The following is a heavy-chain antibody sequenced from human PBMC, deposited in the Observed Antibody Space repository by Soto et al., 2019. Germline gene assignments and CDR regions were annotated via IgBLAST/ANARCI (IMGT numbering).Heavy chain of an antibody. V-gene: IGHV1-18*01. D-gene: IGHD3-10*01. Sequence: ASVKVSCKASGYTFTSYGISWVRQAPGQGLEWMGWISAYNGNTNYAQKLQGRVTMTTDTSTSTAYMELRSLRSDDTAVYYCARGLGGSGSANKYWFFLPFDPWGQGTLVTVSS. CDR3: ARGLGGSGSANKYWFFLPFDP. CDR1: GYTFTSYG. J-gene: IGHJ5*02. CDR2: ISAYNGNT.